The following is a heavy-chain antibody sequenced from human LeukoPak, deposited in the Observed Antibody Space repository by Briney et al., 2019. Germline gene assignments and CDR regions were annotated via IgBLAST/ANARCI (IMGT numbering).Heavy chain of an antibody. CDR3: ARGVRSIYGFDY. V-gene: IGHV4-39*01. CDR1: GGSISSSSYY. J-gene: IGHJ4*02. CDR2: IYYSGST. Sequence: SETLSLTCTVSGGSISSSSYYWGWIRQPPGKGLEWIGSIYYSGSTYYNPSLKSRVTISVDTSKNQFSLKLSSVTAADTAVYYCARGVRSIYGFDYWGQGTLVTVSS. D-gene: IGHD2/OR15-2a*01.